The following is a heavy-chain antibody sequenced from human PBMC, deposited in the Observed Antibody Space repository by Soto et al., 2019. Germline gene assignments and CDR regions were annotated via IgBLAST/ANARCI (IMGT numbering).Heavy chain of an antibody. CDR1: GFTFSSYS. J-gene: IGHJ4*02. Sequence: EVQLVESGGGLVKPGGSLRLSCAASGFTFSSYSMNWVRQAPGKGLEWVSSISSSSSYIYYADSVKGRFTISRDNAKNSLYLQMNSLRAEDTAVYYCARDCTSRGYSYGYLDYWGQGTLVTVSS. V-gene: IGHV3-21*01. D-gene: IGHD5-18*01. CDR3: ARDCTSRGYSYGYLDY. CDR2: ISSSSSYI.